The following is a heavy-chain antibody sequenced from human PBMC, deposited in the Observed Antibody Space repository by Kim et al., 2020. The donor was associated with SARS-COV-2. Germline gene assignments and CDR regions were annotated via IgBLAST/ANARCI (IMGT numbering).Heavy chain of an antibody. V-gene: IGHV4-4*02. Sequence: SETLSRTCAVSGGSISSSNWWSWVRQPPGKGLEWIGEIYHSGSTNYNPSLKSRVTISVDKSKNQFSLKLSSVTAADTAVYYCARDCSAVAVVNYGMDVWGQGTTVTVSS. CDR3: ARDCSAVAVVNYGMDV. CDR2: IYHSGST. J-gene: IGHJ6*02. D-gene: IGHD6-19*01. CDR1: GGSISSSNW.